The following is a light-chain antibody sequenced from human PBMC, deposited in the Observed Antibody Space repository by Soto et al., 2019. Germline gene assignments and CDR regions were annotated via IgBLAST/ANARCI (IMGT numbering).Light chain of an antibody. CDR3: MIWHTSTSV. J-gene: IGLJ2*01. V-gene: IGLV5-45*03. CDR1: SGINVITYS. CDR2: YKSDSDK. Sequence: QAVLAQPSSLSASPGASASLACTLRSGINVITYSIYWYQQKPGSPPQYLLRYKSDSDKQQGSGVPSRFSGSKDVSANAGILLISGLQSEDEADYYCMIWHTSTSVFGGGTKVTVL.